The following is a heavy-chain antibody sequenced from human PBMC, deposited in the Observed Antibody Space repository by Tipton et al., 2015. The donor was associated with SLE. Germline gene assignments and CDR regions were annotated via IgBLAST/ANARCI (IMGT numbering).Heavy chain of an antibody. V-gene: IGHV4-39*07. CDR1: GGSISSSSYY. CDR3: AGGLPYYYDGSGYYSNAFDI. CDR2: IYHSGST. J-gene: IGHJ3*02. Sequence: TLSLTCTVSGGSISSSSYYWGWIRQPPGKGLEWIGSIYHSGSTYYNPSLKSRVTISVDTSKNQFSLKLSSVTAADTAVYYCAGGLPYYYDGSGYYSNAFDIWGQGTMVTVSA. D-gene: IGHD3-22*01.